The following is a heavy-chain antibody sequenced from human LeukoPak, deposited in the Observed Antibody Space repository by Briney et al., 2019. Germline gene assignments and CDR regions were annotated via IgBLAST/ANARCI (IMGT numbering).Heavy chain of an antibody. V-gene: IGHV3-66*03. CDR2: IYTYGIT. J-gene: IGHJ4*02. CDR1: GFTISTNY. D-gene: IGHD3/OR15-3a*01. Sequence: GGSLRLTCAASGFTISTNYLSWLRQAPGKGLEWVSVIYTYGITYYPVSVKGRFTISRDNSKNTLYLQMNSLRPEDTAVYYCVRDLVDPTSYWGQGTLVTVSS. CDR3: VRDLVDPTSY.